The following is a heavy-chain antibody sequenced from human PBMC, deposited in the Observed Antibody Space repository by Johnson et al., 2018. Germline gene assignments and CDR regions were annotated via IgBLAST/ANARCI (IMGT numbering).Heavy chain of an antibody. V-gene: IGHV3-30*18. CDR2: ISYDGRNK. Sequence: QVQLVQSGGGVVQPGRSLRLSCAASGFTLRSSGMHWARQVPGNGLEWVAVISYDGRNKYSAESVQGRFTISRDNSKNTLYLHMSGLRAEETAMYYWAKDGPTTYYYYYMDVWGKGTTVTVSS. D-gene: IGHD1-7*01. J-gene: IGHJ6*03. CDR1: GFTLRSSG. CDR3: AKDGPTTYYYYYMDV.